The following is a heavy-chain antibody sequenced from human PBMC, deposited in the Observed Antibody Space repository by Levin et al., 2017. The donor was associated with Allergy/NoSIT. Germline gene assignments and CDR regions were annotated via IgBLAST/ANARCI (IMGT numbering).Heavy chain of an antibody. J-gene: IGHJ6*02. CDR2: IKSKTDGGTT. D-gene: IGHD3-22*01. CDR3: TTPPYYYDSSGEGSMDV. CDR1: GFTFSNAW. Sequence: GESLKISCAASGFTFSNAWMSWVRQAPGKGLEWVGRIKSKTDGGTTDYAAPVKGRSTISRDDSKNTLYLQMNSLKTGDTAVYYCTTPPYYYDSSGEGSMDVWGQGTTVTVSS. V-gene: IGHV3-15*01.